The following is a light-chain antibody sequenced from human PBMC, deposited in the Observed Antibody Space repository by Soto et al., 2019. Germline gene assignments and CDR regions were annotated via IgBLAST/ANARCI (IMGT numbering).Light chain of an antibody. CDR3: QQYNNWPPYT. Sequence: EILMTQSPATLSVSPGERATLSCRASQSVISNVAWYQQNPGRAPRLLIYGVSTRATGIPARFSGSGSGTEFTLTVSSLQSEDFAVYDCQQYNNWPPYTFGQGPKLEIK. CDR2: GVS. CDR1: QSVISN. J-gene: IGKJ2*01. V-gene: IGKV3-15*01.